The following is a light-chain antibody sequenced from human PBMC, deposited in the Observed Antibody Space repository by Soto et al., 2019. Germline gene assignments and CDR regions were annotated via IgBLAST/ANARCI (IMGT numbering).Light chain of an antibody. CDR3: QVRDVWPS. CDR2: DAS. CDR1: QSVSTS. V-gene: IGKV3-11*01. J-gene: IGKJ1*01. Sequence: IVSTQSPVTLAVSPGESAVLSCRASQSVSTSLAWYQHKPGQAPRLFIYDASKRAPGIPARFTGSGSGAHFTLTISSLEPEDIAVYYCQVRDVWPSFGQGTKV.